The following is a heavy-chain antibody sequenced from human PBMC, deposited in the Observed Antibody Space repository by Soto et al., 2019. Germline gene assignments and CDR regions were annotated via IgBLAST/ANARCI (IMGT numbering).Heavy chain of an antibody. D-gene: IGHD6-6*01. CDR1: GFTFSSYW. J-gene: IGHJ4*02. CDR3: ARDEIAAQYDY. Sequence: PWVSLRLSCAASGFTFSSYWMHWVRQAPGKGLVWVSRINSDGSSTSYADSVKGRFTISRDNAKNTLYLQMNSLRAEDTAVYYCARDEIAAQYDYWGQGPLVTVSS. CDR2: INSDGSST. V-gene: IGHV3-74*01.